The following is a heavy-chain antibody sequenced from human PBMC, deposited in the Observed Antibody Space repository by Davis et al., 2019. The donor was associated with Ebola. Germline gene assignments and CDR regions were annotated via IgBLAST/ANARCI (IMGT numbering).Heavy chain of an antibody. CDR3: ARVRRWLQFDAFDI. CDR1: GFAFSSNW. V-gene: IGHV3-48*04. D-gene: IGHD5-24*01. J-gene: IGHJ3*02. CDR2: ISSSGSTI. Sequence: GESLKISCSASGFAFSSNWMDWVRQAPGKGLEWVSYISSSGSTIYYADSVKGRFTISRDNAKNSLYLQMNSLRAEDTAVYYCARVRRWLQFDAFDIWGQGTMVTVSS.